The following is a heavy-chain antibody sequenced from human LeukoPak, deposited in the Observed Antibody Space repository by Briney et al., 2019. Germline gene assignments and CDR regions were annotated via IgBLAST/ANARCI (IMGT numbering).Heavy chain of an antibody. J-gene: IGHJ4*02. V-gene: IGHV3-21*01. Sequence: ESLRLSCAASGFTFSSYSMNWVRQAPGKGLEWVSSISSSSSYIYYADSVKGRFTISRDNAKNSLYLQMNSLRAEDTAVYYCARGVGSSWTLFDYWGQGTLVTVSS. CDR1: GFTFSSYS. CDR2: ISSSSSYI. CDR3: ARGVGSSWTLFDY. D-gene: IGHD6-13*01.